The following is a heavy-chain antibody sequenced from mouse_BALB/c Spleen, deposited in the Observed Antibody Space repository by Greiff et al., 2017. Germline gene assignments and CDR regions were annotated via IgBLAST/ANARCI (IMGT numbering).Heavy chain of an antibody. CDR3: NAWPLGFDY. V-gene: IGHV14-4*02. CDR2: IDPENGDT. Sequence: EVQLQQSGAELVRSGASVKLSCTASGFNIKDYYMHWVKQRPEQGLEWIGWIDPENGDTEYAPKFQGKATMTADTSSNTAYLQLSSLTSEDTAVYYCNAWPLGFDYWGQGTTLTVSS. D-gene: IGHD3-1*01. J-gene: IGHJ2*01. CDR1: GFNIKDYY.